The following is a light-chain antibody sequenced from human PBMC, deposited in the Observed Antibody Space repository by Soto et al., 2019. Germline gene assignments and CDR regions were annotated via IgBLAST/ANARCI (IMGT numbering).Light chain of an antibody. Sequence: DIQMTQSPSSLSASVGDRVTITCRASQGISNHLAWYQQKPGKVPKLLIYAAFTLQSGLPSRSSSSGSGTDFTLTISSLQPEDVATYYCQKYNSAPFTFGQGTRLEIK. V-gene: IGKV1-27*01. J-gene: IGKJ5*01. CDR2: AAF. CDR1: QGISNH. CDR3: QKYNSAPFT.